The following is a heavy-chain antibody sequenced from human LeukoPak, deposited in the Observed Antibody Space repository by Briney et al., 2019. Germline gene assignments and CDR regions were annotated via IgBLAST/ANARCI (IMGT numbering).Heavy chain of an antibody. D-gene: IGHD3-9*01. J-gene: IGHJ3*01. CDR1: GFTFSSFW. CDR3: ARDRRYHDAFDV. CDR2: IKQDGSEK. V-gene: IGHV3-7*04. Sequence: PGGSLRLSCAASGFTFSSFWMSWVRQAPGKGLEWVANIKQDGSEKDYVDSVKGRFTISRDNAKNSLYLQMNSLRAEDTAIYYCARDRRYHDAFDVWGQDTRVTVSS.